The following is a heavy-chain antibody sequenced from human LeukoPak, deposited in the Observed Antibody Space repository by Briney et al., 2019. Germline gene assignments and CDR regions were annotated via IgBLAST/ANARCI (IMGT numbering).Heavy chain of an antibody. D-gene: IGHD6-13*01. J-gene: IGHJ4*02. V-gene: IGHV3-30*18. CDR2: ISYDGSNK. CDR1: GFTFSSYG. Sequence: GRSLRLSCAASGFTFSSYGMHWVRQAPGKGLEWEAVISYDGSNKYYADSVKGRFTISRDNSKNTLYLQMNSLRAEDTAVYYCAKGLSSSSWGYFDYWGQGTLVTVSS. CDR3: AKGLSSSSWGYFDY.